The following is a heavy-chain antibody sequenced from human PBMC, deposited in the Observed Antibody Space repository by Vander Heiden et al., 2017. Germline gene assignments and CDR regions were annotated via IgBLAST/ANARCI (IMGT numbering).Heavy chain of an antibody. V-gene: IGHV3-11*01. Sequence: LRLSCPASSFTFSHNYMSRLRQSPGQGPEWAWYIITVCPTISNADAVKGRFTISRTNARNSLYLQMNSLRAEDTAVYYCAITSSGVYFDYWGQGTLVTVSS. CDR3: AITSSGVYFDY. CDR2: IITVCPTI. CDR1: SFTFSHNY. D-gene: IGHD3-10*01. J-gene: IGHJ4*02.